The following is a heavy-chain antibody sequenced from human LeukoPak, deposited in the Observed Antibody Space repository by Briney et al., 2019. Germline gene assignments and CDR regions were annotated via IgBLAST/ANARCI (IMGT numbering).Heavy chain of an antibody. V-gene: IGHV3-7*01. CDR3: ARGGQWLGTYYFDY. D-gene: IGHD6-19*01. Sequence: SGGSLRLSCAASGFTFSSYWMSWVRQAPGKGVEWVANIKQDGSEKYYVDSVKGRFTISRDNAKNSLYLQMNSLRAEDTAVYYCARGGQWLGTYYFDYWGQGTLVTVSS. CDR1: GFTFSSYW. J-gene: IGHJ4*02. CDR2: IKQDGSEK.